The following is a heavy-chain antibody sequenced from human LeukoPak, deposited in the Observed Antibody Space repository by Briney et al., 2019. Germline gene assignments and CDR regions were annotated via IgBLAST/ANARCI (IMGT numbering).Heavy chain of an antibody. J-gene: IGHJ4*02. CDR1: GGTFSSYA. Sequence: SVKVSCKASGGTFSSYAISWVRQAPGQGLEWMGGIIPIFGTANYAQKFQGRVTITADESTSTAYMEPSSLRSEDTAAYYCARGVRLVPLDYWGQGTLVTVSS. D-gene: IGHD6-19*01. CDR2: IIPIFGTA. V-gene: IGHV1-69*13. CDR3: ARGVRLVPLDY.